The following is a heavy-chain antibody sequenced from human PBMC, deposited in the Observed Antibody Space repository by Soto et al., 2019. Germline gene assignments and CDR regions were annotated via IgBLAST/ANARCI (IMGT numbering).Heavy chain of an antibody. J-gene: IGHJ5*02. Sequence: ASVKVSCKASGYTFTSYGISWVRQAPGQGLEWMGWISAYNGNTNYAQKLQGRVTMTTDTSTSTAYMELRSLRSDDTAVYYCARDLSGVSSSWYLNWFDPWGQGTLVTVSS. D-gene: IGHD6-13*01. CDR2: ISAYNGNT. V-gene: IGHV1-18*01. CDR1: GYTFTSYG. CDR3: ARDLSGVSSSWYLNWFDP.